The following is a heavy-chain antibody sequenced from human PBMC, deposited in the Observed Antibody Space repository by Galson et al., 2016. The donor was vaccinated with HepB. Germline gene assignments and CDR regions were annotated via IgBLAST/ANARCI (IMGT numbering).Heavy chain of an antibody. V-gene: IGHV3-23*01. CDR1: GLSFKNYA. CDR2: ISGRGDET. Sequence: SLRLSCAVSGLSFKNYAMTWVRQAPGKGLEWVSGISGRGDETHYADSVKGRFTVSRDNSQNTLYPQMNSLRGEDTAVYYCAKGGSVSISINNWFHSWGQGTLVTVSS. D-gene: IGHD6-6*01. CDR3: AKGGSVSISINNWFHS. J-gene: IGHJ5*01.